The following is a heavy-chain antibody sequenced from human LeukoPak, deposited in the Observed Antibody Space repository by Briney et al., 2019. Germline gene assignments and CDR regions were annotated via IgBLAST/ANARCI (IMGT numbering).Heavy chain of an antibody. CDR2: ISYSGST. J-gene: IGHJ4*02. D-gene: IGHD5-12*01. CDR3: ASGGYSGYAFDY. CDR1: GGSFSSSSYY. Sequence: SETLSLTCSVSGGSFSSSSYYWGWIRQPPGKGLEWIGSISYSGSTFYNPSLKSRVTISVDTSKNHFSLKLSSVTAADTALYYCASGGYSGYAFDYWGQGILVTVSS. V-gene: IGHV4-39*02.